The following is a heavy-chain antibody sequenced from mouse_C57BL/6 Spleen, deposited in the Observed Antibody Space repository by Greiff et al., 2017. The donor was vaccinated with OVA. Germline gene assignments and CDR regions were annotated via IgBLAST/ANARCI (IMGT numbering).Heavy chain of an antibody. D-gene: IGHD2-4*01. CDR2: IYPGDGDT. V-gene: IGHV1-82*01. Sequence: VQLQESGPELVKPGASVKISCKASGYAFSSSWMNWVKQRPGKGLEWIGRIYPGDGDTNYNGKFKGKATLTADKSSSTAYMQLSSLTSEDSAVYFCARDYDYDFAYWGQGTLVTVSA. CDR3: ARDYDYDFAY. J-gene: IGHJ3*01. CDR1: GYAFSSSW.